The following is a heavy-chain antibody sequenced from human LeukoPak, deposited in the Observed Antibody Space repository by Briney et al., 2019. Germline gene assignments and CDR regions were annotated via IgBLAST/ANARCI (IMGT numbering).Heavy chain of an antibody. D-gene: IGHD1-1*01. J-gene: IGHJ4*02. V-gene: IGHV1-18*01. CDR2: ISAYNGNT. CDR1: GYTFTSYG. CDR3: ARDRGTWNDDGFDY. Sequence: ASVKVSCTASGYTFTSYGISWVRQAPGQGLEWMGWISAYNGNTNYAQKLQGRVTMTTDTSTSTVYMELRSLRSDDTAVYYRARDRGTWNDDGFDYWGQGTLVTVSS.